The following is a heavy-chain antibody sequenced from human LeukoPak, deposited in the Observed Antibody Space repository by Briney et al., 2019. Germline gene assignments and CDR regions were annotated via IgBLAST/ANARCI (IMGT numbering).Heavy chain of an antibody. CDR1: GFTLSSYW. CDR3: ASDIGD. Sequence: GGSLRLSCAASGFTLSSYWMHWVRQAPGKGLVWVSRIGSDGSITTYADSVKGRFTISKDNAKNTLYLQMNSLRAEDTAVYYCASDIGDWGQGTLVTVSS. D-gene: IGHD3-10*01. J-gene: IGHJ4*02. CDR2: IGSDGSIT. V-gene: IGHV3-74*01.